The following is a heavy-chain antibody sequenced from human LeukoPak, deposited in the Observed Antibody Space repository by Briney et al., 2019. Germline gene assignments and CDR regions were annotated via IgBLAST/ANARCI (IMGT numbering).Heavy chain of an antibody. J-gene: IGHJ4*02. CDR1: GDTVSSNSAA. CDR2: TYYRSKWYN. Sequence: QTLSLTCAISGDTVSSNSAAWNWIRPSPSRGLEWLGRTYYRSKWYNDYPLSVKSRITINPDTSKNQFYLQLNSVTPEDTAVYYCARGIAVTGLDYWGQGTLVSVSS. D-gene: IGHD6-19*01. V-gene: IGHV6-1*01. CDR3: ARGIAVTGLDY.